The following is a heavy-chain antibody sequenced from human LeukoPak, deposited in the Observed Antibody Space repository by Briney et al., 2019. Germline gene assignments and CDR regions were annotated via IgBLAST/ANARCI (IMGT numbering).Heavy chain of an antibody. CDR1: GRLFSIYG. D-gene: IGHD6-13*01. CDR3: VRARGCSNCLLTDGFDS. Sequence: ASLKVSCKASGRLFSIYGIAWVRQAPGEGLEWLGWISNFDGDTKVAENLQGRVTLTTDTSTSTAYMELRSLKSDDTAVYYCVRARGCSNCLLTDGFDSWGQGTKVTVSS. CDR2: ISNFDGDT. V-gene: IGHV1-18*01. J-gene: IGHJ3*01.